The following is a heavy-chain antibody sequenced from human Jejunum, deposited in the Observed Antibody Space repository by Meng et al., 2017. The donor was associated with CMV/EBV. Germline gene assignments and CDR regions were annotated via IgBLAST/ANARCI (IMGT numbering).Heavy chain of an antibody. CDR1: GDSLINSRHF. CDR3: ARVPPSGNYRFDY. V-gene: IGHV4-39*07. CDR2: IDYTGTT. J-gene: IGHJ4*02. Sequence: LQLQGSGPGLVKPSETLSLTCTVSGDSLINSRHFWGWIRQPPGKGLEWIANIDYTGTTYYNPSLKSRVTISRDTSKNQFSLKLNSVTAADTAVYYCARVPPSGNYRFDYWGQGTLVTVSS. D-gene: IGHD6-19*01.